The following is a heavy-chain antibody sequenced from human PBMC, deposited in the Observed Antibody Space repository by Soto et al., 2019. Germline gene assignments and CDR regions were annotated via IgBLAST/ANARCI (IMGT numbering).Heavy chain of an antibody. V-gene: IGHV4-34*01. J-gene: IGHJ3*02. CDR1: GGSFSGYY. CDR3: ARKYYYDSSGYYDAFDI. CDR2: INHSGST. Sequence: PSETLSLTCAVYGGSFSGYYWSWIRQPPGKGLEWIGEINHSGSTNYNPSLKSRVTISVDTSKNQFSLKLSSVTAADTAVYYCARKYYYDSSGYYDAFDIWGQGTMVTVS. D-gene: IGHD3-22*01.